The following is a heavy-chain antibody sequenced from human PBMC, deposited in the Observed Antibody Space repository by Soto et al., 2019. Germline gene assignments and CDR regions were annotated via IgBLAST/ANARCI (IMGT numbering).Heavy chain of an antibody. CDR3: ARAAGGSPWFDP. Sequence: QVQLVQSGAEVKKPGASVKVSCKPSGYTFTSYYMHWVRQAPGQGLEWMGIINPSGGSTSYAQKFQGRVTMTREPSTSTVYRELSSLRSEDTAVYYCARAAGGSPWFDPWGQGTLVTVSS. J-gene: IGHJ5*02. D-gene: IGHD2-15*01. V-gene: IGHV1-46*03. CDR2: INPSGGST. CDR1: GYTFTSYY.